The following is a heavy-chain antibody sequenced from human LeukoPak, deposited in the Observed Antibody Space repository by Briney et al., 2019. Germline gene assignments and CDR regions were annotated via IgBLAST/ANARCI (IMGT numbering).Heavy chain of an antibody. D-gene: IGHD5-18*01. CDR1: GGSFSGYY. V-gene: IGHV4-34*01. CDR3: ARGRKGYSSYAHWFDP. Sequence: SDTLSLTCAVYGGSFSGYYWSWIRQPPGKGLEWIGEINHSGSTNYNPSLKSRVTISVDTSKNQFSLKLSSVTAADTAVYYCARGRKGYSSYAHWFDPWGQGTLVTVSS. J-gene: IGHJ5*02. CDR2: INHSGST.